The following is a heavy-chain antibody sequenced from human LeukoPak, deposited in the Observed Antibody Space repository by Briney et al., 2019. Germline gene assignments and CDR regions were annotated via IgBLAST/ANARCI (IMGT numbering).Heavy chain of an antibody. V-gene: IGHV1-69*13. Sequence: SVKVSCKASGYTFTGYYMHWVRQAPGQGLEWMGGIIPIFGTANYAQKFQGRVTITADESTSTAYMELSSLRSEDTAVYYCARDAPYDYVWGSYRHYYFDYWGQGTLVTVSS. CDR2: IIPIFGTA. J-gene: IGHJ4*02. CDR3: ARDAPYDYVWGSYRHYYFDY. CDR1: GYTFTGYY. D-gene: IGHD3-16*02.